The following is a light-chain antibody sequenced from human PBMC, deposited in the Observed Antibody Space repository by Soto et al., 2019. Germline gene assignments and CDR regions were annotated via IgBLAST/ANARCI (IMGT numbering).Light chain of an antibody. CDR2: EGS. CDR1: SSDVGSYNL. Sequence: QSALTQPASVSGSPGQSITISCTGTSSDVGSYNLVSWYQQHPGKAPKLMIYEGSKRPSGVSNRFSGSKSGNTASLTISGLQAEDEDDYYCCPYEGSSTVVFGGGTKLTVL. J-gene: IGLJ2*01. CDR3: CPYEGSSTVV. V-gene: IGLV2-23*01.